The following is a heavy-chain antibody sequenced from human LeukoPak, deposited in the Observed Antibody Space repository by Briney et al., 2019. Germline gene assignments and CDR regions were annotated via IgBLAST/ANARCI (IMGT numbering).Heavy chain of an antibody. J-gene: IGHJ4*02. V-gene: IGHV4-39*01. CDR1: GGSISSSSYY. CDR3: ARGRRAGDIVVVVAAEAGFDY. Sequence: SETLSLTCTVSGGSISSSSYYWGWIRQPPGKGLEWIGSIYYSGSTYYNPSLKSRVTISVDTSKNQFSLKLSSVAAADTAVYYCARGRRAGDIVVVVAAEAGFDYWGQGTLVTVSS. CDR2: IYYSGST. D-gene: IGHD2-15*01.